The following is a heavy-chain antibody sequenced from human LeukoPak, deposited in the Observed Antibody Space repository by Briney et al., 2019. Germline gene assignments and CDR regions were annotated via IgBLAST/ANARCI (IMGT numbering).Heavy chain of an antibody. J-gene: IGHJ4*02. CDR1: GYTLTELS. CDR2: FDPEDGET. D-gene: IGHD3-9*01. CDR3: ATLTTDYDILTGYFDY. Sequence: GASVKVSCKVSGYTLTELSMHWVRQAPGKGLEWMGGFDPEDGETIYAQKFQGRVTMTEDTSTDTVYMELSSLRSEDTAVYYCATLTTDYDILTGYFDYWGQGTLVTVSS. V-gene: IGHV1-24*01.